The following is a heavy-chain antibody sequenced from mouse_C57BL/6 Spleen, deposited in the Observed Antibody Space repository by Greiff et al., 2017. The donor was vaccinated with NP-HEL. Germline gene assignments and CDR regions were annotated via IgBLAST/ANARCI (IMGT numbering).Heavy chain of an antibody. CDR3: ARRGKLWYFDV. CDR1: GFSLTSYG. J-gene: IGHJ1*03. Sequence: QVQLKESGPGLVQPSQSLSITCPVSGFSLTSYGVHWVRQSPGKGLEWLGVLWSGGSTDYNAAFISRLSISKDNSKSQVFFKMNSLQADDSAIYYCARRGKLWYFDVWGTGTTVTVSS. V-gene: IGHV2-2*01. CDR2: LWSGGST.